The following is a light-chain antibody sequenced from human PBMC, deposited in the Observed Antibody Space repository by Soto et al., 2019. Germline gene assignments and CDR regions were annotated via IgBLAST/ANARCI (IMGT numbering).Light chain of an antibody. CDR3: QQYASSPIT. J-gene: IGKJ5*01. CDR2: GAS. CDR1: QSFSRSF. Sequence: EIVLTQSPGTLSLSPGERATLSCRASQSFSRSFLAWYQQKPGQGPRLLIYGASTRATGIPDRFSGSGSGTDFTLSITRLESEDFAVYYCQQYASSPITFGQGTRLEIK. V-gene: IGKV3-20*01.